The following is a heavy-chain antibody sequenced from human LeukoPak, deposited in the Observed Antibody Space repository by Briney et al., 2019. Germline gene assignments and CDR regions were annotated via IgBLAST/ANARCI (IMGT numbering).Heavy chain of an antibody. CDR3: ATDLGYYDSSGYYYKWFDP. CDR1: GYTLTELS. CDR2: FDPGDGET. J-gene: IGHJ5*02. D-gene: IGHD3-22*01. V-gene: IGHV1-24*01. Sequence: ASVKVSCKVSGYTLTELSMHWVRQAPGKGLEWMGGFDPGDGETIYAQKFQGRVTMTEDTSTDTAYMELSSLRSEDTAVYYCATDLGYYDSSGYYYKWFDPWGQGTLVTVSS.